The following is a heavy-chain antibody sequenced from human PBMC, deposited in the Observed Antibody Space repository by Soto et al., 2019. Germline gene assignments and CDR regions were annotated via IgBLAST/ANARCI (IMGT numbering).Heavy chain of an antibody. CDR3: ARRVDCSGGSCYADY. CDR1: GYSVSNYG. J-gene: IGHJ4*02. Sequence: QVQLVQSGTEVKKHGASVKVSCKASGYSVSNYGISWVRQAPEQGLEWMGWITADNGNTNFAQKVQGRVTMTTDTSTSTAYMELRSLTYDDTAMYFCARRVDCSGGSCYADYWGQGTLVTVSS. D-gene: IGHD2-15*01. CDR2: ITADNGNT. V-gene: IGHV1-18*01.